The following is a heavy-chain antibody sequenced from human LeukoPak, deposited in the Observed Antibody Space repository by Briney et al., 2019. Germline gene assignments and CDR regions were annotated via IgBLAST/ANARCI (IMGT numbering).Heavy chain of an antibody. CDR3: ARAEYYYDSSGYYSVPFWYFDF. Sequence: SETLSLTCTVSGGSVSSGSYYWSWIRQPPGKGLEWIGYIYYSGSTNYNPSLKSRVTISVDTSKNQFSLKLSSVTAADTAVYYCARAEYYYDSSGYYSVPFWYFDFWGQGTLVTVSS. V-gene: IGHV4-61*01. D-gene: IGHD3-22*01. CDR1: GGSVSSGSYY. CDR2: IYYSGST. J-gene: IGHJ4*02.